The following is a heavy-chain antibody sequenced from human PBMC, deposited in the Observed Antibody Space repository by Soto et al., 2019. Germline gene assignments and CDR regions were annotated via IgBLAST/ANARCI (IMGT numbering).Heavy chain of an antibody. Sequence: GGSLRLSCPASGFTFGNYSMSWVRQAPGKGLEWVSAISGSGGTTYYADSVKGRFTISRDNSRDTLYLQMNSLRAEDTAVYYCARVRREYDNSGPVDYWGQGTLVTVSS. CDR3: ARVRREYDNSGPVDY. D-gene: IGHD3-22*01. J-gene: IGHJ4*02. CDR1: GFTFGNYS. V-gene: IGHV3-23*01. CDR2: ISGSGGTT.